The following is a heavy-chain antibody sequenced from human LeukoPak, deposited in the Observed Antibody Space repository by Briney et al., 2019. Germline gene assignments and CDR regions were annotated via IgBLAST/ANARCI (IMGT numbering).Heavy chain of an antibody. V-gene: IGHV4-4*02. J-gene: IGHJ4*02. CDR1: GGPITSTNW. D-gene: IGHD2/OR15-2a*01. CDR2: ISLSGLT. CDR3: SRENGAFSPFGY. Sequence: SGTLSLTFGVSGGPITSTNWWSWVRQPPGQGLEWIGEISLSGLTNYNPSLKSRVTMALDKSKNHLSLNLTSVTAADTAVYYCSRENGAFSPFGYWGQGTLVTVPS.